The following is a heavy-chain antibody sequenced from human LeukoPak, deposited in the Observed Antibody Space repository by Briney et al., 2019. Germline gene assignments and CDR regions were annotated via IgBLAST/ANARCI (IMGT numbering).Heavy chain of an antibody. J-gene: IGHJ5*02. Sequence: GASVNVSCKASGGTFSSYAISWVRQAPGQGLEWMGGIIPIFGTANYAQKFQGRVTITTDESTSTAYMELSSLRSEDTAVYYCASYGREQLNWFDPWGQGTLVTVSS. V-gene: IGHV1-69*05. D-gene: IGHD6-13*01. CDR2: IIPIFGTA. CDR1: GGTFSSYA. CDR3: ASYGREQLNWFDP.